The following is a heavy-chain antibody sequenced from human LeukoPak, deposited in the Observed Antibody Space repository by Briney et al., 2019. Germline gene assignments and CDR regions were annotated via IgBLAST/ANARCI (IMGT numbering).Heavy chain of an antibody. D-gene: IGHD2-15*01. CDR1: GFTFSSYA. V-gene: IGHV3-23*01. J-gene: IGHJ4*02. CDR3: AKAVRRYCSGGSCYYYFDY. CDR2: ISGSGGST. Sequence: PGGSLRLSCAASGFTFSSYAMSWVRQAPGKGLEWVSAISGSGGSTYYADSVKGRFTISRDNSKNTLYLQMNSLRAEDTAVYYCAKAVRRYCSGGSCYYYFDYWGQGTLVIVSS.